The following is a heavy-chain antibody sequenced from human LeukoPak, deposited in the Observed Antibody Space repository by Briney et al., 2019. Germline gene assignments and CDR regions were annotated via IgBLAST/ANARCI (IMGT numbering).Heavy chain of an antibody. J-gene: IGHJ5*02. D-gene: IGHD2-2*01. Sequence: GGSLRLSCAASGFTFSSYAMSWVRQAPWKGLEWVSAISGSGGSTYYADSVMGRFTISRDNSKNTLYLQMNSLRAEDTAVYYCAKLVVPAAIRVAIDPWGQGTLVTVSS. V-gene: IGHV3-23*01. CDR1: GFTFSSYA. CDR3: AKLVVPAAIRVAIDP. CDR2: ISGSGGST.